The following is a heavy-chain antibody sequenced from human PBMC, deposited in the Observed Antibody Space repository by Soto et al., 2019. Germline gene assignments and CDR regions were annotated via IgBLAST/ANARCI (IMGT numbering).Heavy chain of an antibody. CDR1: GFTFSSYS. CDR2: ISSSSSYI. D-gene: IGHD6-13*01. CDR3: ASRSAVIAAAGPLGMDV. V-gene: IGHV3-21*01. J-gene: IGHJ6*02. Sequence: EVQLVESGGGLVKPGGSLRLSCAASGFTFSSYSMNWVRQAPGKGLEWVSSISSSSSYIYYADSMKGRFTISRDNAKNSLYLQMNSLRAEDTAVYYCASRSAVIAAAGPLGMDVWGQGTTVTVSS.